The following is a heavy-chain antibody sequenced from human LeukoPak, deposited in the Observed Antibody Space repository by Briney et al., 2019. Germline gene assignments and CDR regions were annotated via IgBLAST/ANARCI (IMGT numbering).Heavy chain of an antibody. J-gene: IGHJ6*02. V-gene: IGHV1-69*01. Sequence: ASVKVSCTASGGTFSSYAISWVRQAPGQGLEWMGGIIPIFGTANYAQKFQGRVTITADESTSTAYMELSSLRSEDTAVYYCARDSSRLYSNYGMDVWGQGTTVTVSS. CDR2: IIPIFGTA. D-gene: IGHD2-2*01. CDR1: GGTFSSYA. CDR3: ARDSSRLYSNYGMDV.